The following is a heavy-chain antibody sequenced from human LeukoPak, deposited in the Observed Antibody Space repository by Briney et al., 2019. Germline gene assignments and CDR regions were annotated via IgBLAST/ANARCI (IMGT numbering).Heavy chain of an antibody. CDR1: GYTFTSYG. J-gene: IGHJ4*02. V-gene: IGHV1-18*01. D-gene: IGHD6-19*01. Sequence: ASVKVSCKTSGYTFTSYGISWVRQAPGQGLEWMGWISAYNGNTNYAQKLQGRVTMTTDTSTSTAYMELRSLRSDDTAVYYCARVVVAVAGVYYFDYWGQGTLVTVSS. CDR2: ISAYNGNT. CDR3: ARVVVAVAGVYYFDY.